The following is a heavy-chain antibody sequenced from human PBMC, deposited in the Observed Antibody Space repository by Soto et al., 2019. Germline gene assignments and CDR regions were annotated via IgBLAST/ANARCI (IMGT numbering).Heavy chain of an antibody. D-gene: IGHD6-25*01. J-gene: IGHJ4*01. V-gene: IGHV1-8*01. CDR2: MNPDSGHA. Sequence: QVQLVQSGAEVKKPGASVKVSCKASGYTFTNSDINWVRQAPGQGLEWMGWMNPDSGHAAYAQKFQGRVTLTTSTSTSTVYMEMRSLGSEDTAVYYCARRPHSSGGICYYRLDNWGQEPWSPSPQ. CDR1: GYTFTNSD. CDR3: ARRPHSSGGICYYRLDN.